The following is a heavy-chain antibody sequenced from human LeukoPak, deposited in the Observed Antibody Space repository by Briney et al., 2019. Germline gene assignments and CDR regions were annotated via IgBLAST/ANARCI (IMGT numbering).Heavy chain of an antibody. CDR1: GFTFSKYS. Sequence: GGSLRLSCAASGFTFSKYSMNWVRQAPGKGLEWVSYISSSGSTIYYADSVKGRFTISRDNAKNSLYLQMNSLRAEDTAVYYCARDGYYYGSGSAIYGMDVWGQGTTVTVSS. D-gene: IGHD3-10*01. J-gene: IGHJ6*02. CDR3: ARDGYYYGSGSAIYGMDV. CDR2: ISSSGSTI. V-gene: IGHV3-48*04.